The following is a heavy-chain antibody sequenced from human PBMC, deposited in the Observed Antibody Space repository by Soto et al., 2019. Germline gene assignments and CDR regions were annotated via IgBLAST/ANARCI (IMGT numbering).Heavy chain of an antibody. J-gene: IGHJ5*02. D-gene: IGHD3-10*01. CDR1: GGYIRSSSYY. CDR2: IYYSGST. Sequence: SEMLSLTRTVSGGYIRSSSYYWGCIRQPPGKGLEWIGSIYYSGSTYYNPSLKSRVTISVDTSKNQFSLKLSSVTAADTAVYCCARHVYXYGSGSYFANAWFDPWGQGTLVTVSS. V-gene: IGHV4-39*01. CDR3: ARHVYXYGSGSYFANAWFDP.